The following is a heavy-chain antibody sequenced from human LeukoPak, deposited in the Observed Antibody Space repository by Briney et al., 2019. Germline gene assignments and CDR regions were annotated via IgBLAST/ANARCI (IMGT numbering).Heavy chain of an antibody. CDR2: IYPSDSDI. D-gene: IGHD3-9*01. CDR3: ARAARYFEPHDS. CDR1: GYIFTNFR. Sequence: GESLKISCKASGYIFTNFRIGWVRQIPGKGLEWMAIIYPSDSDIKYSPSFQGHVTISADKSINTAYLQWRSLKASDTAMYYCARAARYFEPHDSWGQGTLVTVSS. J-gene: IGHJ4*02. V-gene: IGHV5-51*01.